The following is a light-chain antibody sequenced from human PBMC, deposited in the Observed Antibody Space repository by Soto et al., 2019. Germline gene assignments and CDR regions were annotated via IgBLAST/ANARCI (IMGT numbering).Light chain of an antibody. J-gene: IGKJ1*01. V-gene: IGKV3D-20*01. CDR3: HQYGSSPWT. CDR2: GAL. Sequence: EIVLTQSPATLSLSPGDRATLSCGASQSVSSSCLAWFQQKPGLAPRLLIYGALSRATGIPDRFSGSGSGTDFTLTISRLEPEDFALYYCHQYGSSPWTFVQGTKVEIK. CDR1: QSVSSSC.